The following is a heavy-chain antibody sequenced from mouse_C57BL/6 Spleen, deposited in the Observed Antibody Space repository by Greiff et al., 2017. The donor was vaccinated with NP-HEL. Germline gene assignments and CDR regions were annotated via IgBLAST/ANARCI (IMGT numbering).Heavy chain of an antibody. V-gene: IGHV1-53*01. CDR1: GYTFISYW. Sequence: QVQLKQPGTELVKPGASVRLSCKASGYTFISYWMHWVKQRPGQGLEWIGNINPTNGGTNYNEKFKSKATLTVDKSSSTAYMQLSSLTSEDSAVYYCARIYYYGSSYVKAMDYWGQGTSVTVSS. CDR2: INPTNGGT. D-gene: IGHD1-1*01. J-gene: IGHJ4*01. CDR3: ARIYYYGSSYVKAMDY.